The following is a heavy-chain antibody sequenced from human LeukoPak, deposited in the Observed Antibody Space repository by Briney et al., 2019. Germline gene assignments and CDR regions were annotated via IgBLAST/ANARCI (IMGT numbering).Heavy chain of an antibody. D-gene: IGHD2-21*02. CDR2: ITSCGRST. CDR3: ARVLRSVLTGTDAFDI. J-gene: IGHJ3*02. Sequence: GGSLRLSCAAPRFTFRYYNKTWIPKAPGRGVEGEWVAYITSCGRSTLYSDCVKGRFTIPRDNPTKSLYLQMNSLRPEHTVVYYCARVLRSVLTGTDAFDIWGQGTRVTVSS. V-gene: IGHV3-11*04. CDR1: RFTFRYYN.